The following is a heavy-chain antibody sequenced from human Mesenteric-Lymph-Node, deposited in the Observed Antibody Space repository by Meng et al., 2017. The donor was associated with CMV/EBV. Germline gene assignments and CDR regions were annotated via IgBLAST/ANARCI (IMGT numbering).Heavy chain of an antibody. CDR3: AREGSGSWFGAATFDY. CDR1: GGSISSGDYY. V-gene: IGHV4-30-4*08. CDR2: IYYSGST. D-gene: IGHD3-10*01. J-gene: IGHJ4*02. Sequence: VQLEESGPGLVTPSQALSLTCTVSGGSISSGDYYWSWIRQPPGKGLEWIGYIYYSGSTYYNPSLKSRVTISVDTSKNQFSLKLSSVTAADTAVYYCAREGSGSWFGAATFDYWGQGTLVTVSS.